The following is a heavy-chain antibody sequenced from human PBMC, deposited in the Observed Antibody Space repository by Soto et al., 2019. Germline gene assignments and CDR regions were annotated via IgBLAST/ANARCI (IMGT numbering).Heavy chain of an antibody. J-gene: IGHJ4*02. CDR1: GGSISSSIYY. V-gene: IGHV4-39*01. CDR3: ARTLTGTTFDY. CDR2: IYYSGST. Sequence: SETLSLTCTVSGGSISSSIYYWGWIRQPPGKGLEWIGSIYYSGSTYYNPSLKSRVTISVDTSKNQFSLKLSSVTAADTAVYYCARTLTGTTFDYWGQGTLVTVSS. D-gene: IGHD1-20*01.